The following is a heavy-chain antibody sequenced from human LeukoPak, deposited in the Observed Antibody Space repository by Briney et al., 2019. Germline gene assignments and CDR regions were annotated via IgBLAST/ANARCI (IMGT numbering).Heavy chain of an antibody. V-gene: IGHV3-30*02. CDR3: ARDGNFEGYCSGGSCRDYYYYYYMDV. CDR1: GFTFGDYV. J-gene: IGHJ6*03. CDR2: IRYDGSNK. D-gene: IGHD2-15*01. Sequence: GGSLRLSCTTSGFTFGDYVLSWVRQAPGKGLEWVAFIRYDGSNKYYADSVKGRFTISRDNSKNTLYLQMNSLRAEDTAVYYCARDGNFEGYCSGGSCRDYYYYYYMDVWGKGTTVTVSS.